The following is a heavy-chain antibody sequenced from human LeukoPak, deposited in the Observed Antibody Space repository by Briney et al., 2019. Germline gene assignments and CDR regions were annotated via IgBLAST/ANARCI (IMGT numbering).Heavy chain of an antibody. CDR3: ARSIISADYYFDY. D-gene: IGHD6-6*01. Sequence: PGGSLRLSCAASGFTFSSYWMSWVRQAPGKGLEWVANIKQDGSEKYYVDSVKGRFTISRDNAKNSLYLQMNSLRAEDTAVYYCARSIISADYYFDYWGRGTLVTVSS. CDR1: GFTFSSYW. J-gene: IGHJ4*02. V-gene: IGHV3-7*01. CDR2: IKQDGSEK.